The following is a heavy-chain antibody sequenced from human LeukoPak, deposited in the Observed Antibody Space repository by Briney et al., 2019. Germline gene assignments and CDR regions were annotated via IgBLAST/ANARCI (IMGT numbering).Heavy chain of an antibody. V-gene: IGHV1-18*01. CDR2: ISAYNGNT. J-gene: IGHJ3*02. CDR1: GYTFTSYG. D-gene: IGHD6-19*01. Sequence: ASVKVSCKASGYTFTSYGISWVRQAPGQGLEWMGWISAYNGNTNYAQKLQGRVTMTRDTSTSTVYMELSSLRSEDTAVYYCARGHDSSGWYYAFDIWGQGTMVTVSS. CDR3: ARGHDSSGWYYAFDI.